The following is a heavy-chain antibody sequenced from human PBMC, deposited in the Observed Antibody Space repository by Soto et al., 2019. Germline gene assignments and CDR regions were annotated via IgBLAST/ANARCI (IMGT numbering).Heavy chain of an antibody. CDR1: GFTFSNAW. J-gene: IGHJ4*02. D-gene: IGHD6-13*01. CDR2: IKSKTDGGTT. Sequence: EVQLVESGGGLVKPGGSLRLSCAASGFTFSNAWMSWVRQAPGKGLEWVGRIKSKTDGGTTDYAAPVKGRFTISRDNSKNTLYLQMNSLKTEDTAVYYCTTGPDASSSWYGWVMLDYWGQGTLVTVSS. V-gene: IGHV3-15*01. CDR3: TTGPDASSSWYGWVMLDY.